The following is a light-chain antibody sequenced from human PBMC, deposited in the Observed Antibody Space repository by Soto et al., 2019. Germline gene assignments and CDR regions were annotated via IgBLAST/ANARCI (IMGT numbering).Light chain of an antibody. J-gene: IGLJ1*01. CDR3: SSYTDRKNLV. CDR1: SSDVGGYDY. CDR2: EVN. V-gene: IGLV2-8*01. Sequence: QSVLTQPPPASGSPGQSVPISCTGVSSDVGGYDYVLWYQQYPGKAPKLIIFEVNKRPSGVPDRFSGSKSGNTSSLTVSALQAEDEADYYCSSYTDRKNLVFGTGTKVTVL.